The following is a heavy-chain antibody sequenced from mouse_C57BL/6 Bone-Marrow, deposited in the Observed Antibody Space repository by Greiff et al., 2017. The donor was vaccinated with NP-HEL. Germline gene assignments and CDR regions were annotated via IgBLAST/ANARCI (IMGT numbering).Heavy chain of an antibody. CDR3: KGIYYGGYFDY. Sequence: QVQLQQSGAELVRPGASVTLSCKASGYTFTDYEMHWVKQTPVHGLEWIGAIDPETGGTAYNQKFKGKAILTADKSSSTAYMELRSLTSEDSAVYYCKGIYYGGYFDYWGQGTTLTVSS. D-gene: IGHD1-1*01. CDR2: IDPETGGT. J-gene: IGHJ2*01. V-gene: IGHV1-15*01. CDR1: GYTFTDYE.